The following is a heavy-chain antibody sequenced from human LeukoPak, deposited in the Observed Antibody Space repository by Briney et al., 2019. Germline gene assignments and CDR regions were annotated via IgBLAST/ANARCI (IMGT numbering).Heavy chain of an antibody. J-gene: IGHJ6*03. Sequence: GSLRLSCAASGFTFRTYNMNWVRQAPGKGLEWIGYIDHTGITNYNPSLNSRVTISRDTSKNHFSLELISATAADTAVYFCARGRVSSNTWYSTYYYYFYMDVWGKGTTVTVSS. CDR2: IDHTGIT. V-gene: IGHV4-59*01. CDR1: GFTFRTYN. CDR3: ARGRVSSNTWYSTYYYYFYMDV. D-gene: IGHD4-11*01.